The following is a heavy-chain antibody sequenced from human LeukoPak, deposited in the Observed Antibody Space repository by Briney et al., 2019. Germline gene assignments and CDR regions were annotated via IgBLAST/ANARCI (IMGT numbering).Heavy chain of an antibody. D-gene: IGHD2-8*01. CDR3: ARGERSGMVPDDAFDI. CDR1: GFNFSTYW. Sequence: GGSLRLSCAASGFNFSTYWMTWVRQVPGKGLEWVANIKPDGSEKYYVDSVKGRFTISRDNAKNSLYLQMNSLRDEDTAVYYCARGERSGMVPDDAFDIWGQGTMVTVSS. CDR2: IKPDGSEK. J-gene: IGHJ3*02. V-gene: IGHV3-7*01.